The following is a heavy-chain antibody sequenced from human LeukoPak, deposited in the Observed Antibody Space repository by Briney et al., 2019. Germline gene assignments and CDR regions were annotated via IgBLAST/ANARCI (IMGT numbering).Heavy chain of an antibody. D-gene: IGHD4-17*01. CDR2: INPNGGGT. Sequence: ASVTVSCKASGYTFTGYYMHWVRQAPGQGLEWMGWINPNGGGTNFAQEFQVRVTMTRDTSISTAYMELSRLRSDDTAVYYCARATVTKGFDYWGQGTLVTVSS. CDR3: ARATVTKGFDY. CDR1: GYTFTGYY. J-gene: IGHJ4*02. V-gene: IGHV1-2*02.